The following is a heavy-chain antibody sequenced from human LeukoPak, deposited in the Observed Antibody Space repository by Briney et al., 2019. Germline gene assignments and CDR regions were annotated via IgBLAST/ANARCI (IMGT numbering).Heavy chain of an antibody. Sequence: SETLSLTCAVSGYSISSGYYWGWIRQPPGKGLEWIGSIYHSGSSDYNPSLKSRVTISVDTSKNQFSLKLSSVTAADAAVYYCARVHSSGYYVDWYFDLWGRGTLVTVSS. CDR2: IYHSGSS. CDR1: GYSISSGYY. D-gene: IGHD3-22*01. V-gene: IGHV4-38-2*01. CDR3: ARVHSSGYYVDWYFDL. J-gene: IGHJ2*01.